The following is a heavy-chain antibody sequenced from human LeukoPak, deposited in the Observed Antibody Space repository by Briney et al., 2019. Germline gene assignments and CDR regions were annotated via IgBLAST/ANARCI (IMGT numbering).Heavy chain of an antibody. CDR3: ARQNDYGDSLYYFDY. Sequence: SETLSLTCTLSGGSISSSSYYWGWIRQPPGKRLEWIGSIYYSGSTYYNPSLKSRVTISVDTSKNQFSLKLSSVTAADTAVYYCARQNDYGDSLYYFDYWGQGTLVTVSS. CDR1: GGSISSSSYY. CDR2: IYYSGST. D-gene: IGHD4-17*01. V-gene: IGHV4-39*01. J-gene: IGHJ4*02.